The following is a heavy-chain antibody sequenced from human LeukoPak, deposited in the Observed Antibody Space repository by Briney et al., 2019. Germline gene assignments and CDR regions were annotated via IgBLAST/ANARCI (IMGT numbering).Heavy chain of an antibody. CDR1: GFTFSSYA. CDR3: AKGYYGSGSYGWFDY. J-gene: IGHJ4*02. CDR2: ISGSGGNT. V-gene: IGHV3-23*01. Sequence: GGSLRLSCAASGFTFSSYAMSWVREAPGKGLEWVSAISGSGGNTYFADYVKGRFSSSRDHSKNKLFLQMNSLRAEDTAVYYCAKGYYGSGSYGWFDYWGQGTLVTVSS. D-gene: IGHD3-10*01.